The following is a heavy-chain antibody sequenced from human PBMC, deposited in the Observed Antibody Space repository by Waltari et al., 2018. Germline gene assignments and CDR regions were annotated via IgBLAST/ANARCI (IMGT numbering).Heavy chain of an antibody. CDR2: MTGSGSST. CDR3: LRPTVTPY. D-gene: IGHD2-21*02. Sequence: EVQLLESGGDRVQPGGSLRLSCVASGSTFSSYAMSWVRQAPGKGLEWVSAMTGSGSSTYYADSVKGRFTISRDNSKNTVYLQMDNLRADDTAVYYCLRPTVTPYWGQGTLVTVSS. J-gene: IGHJ4*02. CDR1: GSTFSSYA. V-gene: IGHV3-23*01.